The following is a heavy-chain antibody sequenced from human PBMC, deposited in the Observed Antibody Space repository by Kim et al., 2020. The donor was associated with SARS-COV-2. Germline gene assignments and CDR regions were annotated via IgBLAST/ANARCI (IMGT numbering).Heavy chain of an antibody. J-gene: IGHJ2*01. CDR2: IYYSGST. CDR3: ARRYGNWYFDL. V-gene: IGHV4-59*01. CDR1: GDSISNYY. D-gene: IGHD3-9*01. Sequence: ETLSLTCTVSGDSISNYYWTWIRQPPGKGLEWIGYIYYSGSTNYNPSLKSRVTISADTSKNQFSLKLSSVTAADTAVYYCARRYGNWYFDLWGRGTLVTVSS.